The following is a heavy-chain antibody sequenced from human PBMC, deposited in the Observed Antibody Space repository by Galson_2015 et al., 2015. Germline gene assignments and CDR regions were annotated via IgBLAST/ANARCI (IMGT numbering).Heavy chain of an antibody. CDR1: GFTFDDYA. V-gene: IGHV3-43D*04. CDR3: AKDARENYYGSGSYWSVNRTYYYYYYMDV. Sequence: SLRLSCAASGFTFDDYAMHWVRHAPGKGLEWVSLISWDGGSTYYADSVKGRFTISRDNSKNSLYLQMNSLRAEDTALYYCAKDARENYYGSGSYWSVNRTYYYYYYMDVWGKGTTVTVSS. D-gene: IGHD3-10*01. J-gene: IGHJ6*03. CDR2: ISWDGGST.